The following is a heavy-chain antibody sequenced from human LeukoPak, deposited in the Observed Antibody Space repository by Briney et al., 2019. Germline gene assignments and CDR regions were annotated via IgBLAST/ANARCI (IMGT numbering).Heavy chain of an antibody. CDR2: ISGSGGST. J-gene: IGHJ4*02. CDR1: RFTFSSYG. CDR3: AKAAASGSYHFDY. D-gene: IGHD1-26*01. Sequence: GGSLRLSCAASRFTFSSYGMSWVRQAPGKGLEWVSAISGSGGSTYYADSVKGRFTISRDNSKNTLYLQMNSLRAEDTAVYYCAKAAASGSYHFDYWGQGTLVTVSS. V-gene: IGHV3-23*01.